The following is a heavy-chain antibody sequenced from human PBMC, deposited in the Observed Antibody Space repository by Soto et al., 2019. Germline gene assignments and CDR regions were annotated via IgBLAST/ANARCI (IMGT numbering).Heavy chain of an antibody. CDR2: INHSGST. V-gene: IGHV4-34*01. D-gene: IGHD2-15*01. J-gene: IGHJ4*02. CDR3: ARAFRLPPYYFDY. CDR1: GGSFSGYY. Sequence: SETLSLTCAVYGGSFSGYYWSWIRQPPGKGLEWIGEINHSGSTNYNPSLKSRVTISVDTSKNQFSLKLSSVTAADTAVYYCARAFRLPPYYFDYWVQGTLVTVSS.